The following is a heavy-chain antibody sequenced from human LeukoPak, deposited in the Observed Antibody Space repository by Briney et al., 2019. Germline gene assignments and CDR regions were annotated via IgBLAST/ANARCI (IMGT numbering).Heavy chain of an antibody. CDR1: GFTFRSYW. D-gene: IGHD4-17*01. Sequence: GGSLRLSCAASGFTFRSYWMTWVRQSPGKGLEWVANIKQDGSEKFHVDSVKGRFTISRDNSKNTLYLQMNSLRAEDTAVYYCAKTYGDYSVGYFDYWGQGTLVTVSS. CDR2: IKQDGSEK. CDR3: AKTYGDYSVGYFDY. V-gene: IGHV3-7*01. J-gene: IGHJ4*02.